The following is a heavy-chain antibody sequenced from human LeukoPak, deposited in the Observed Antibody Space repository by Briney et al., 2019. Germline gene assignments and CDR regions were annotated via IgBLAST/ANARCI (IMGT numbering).Heavy chain of an antibody. CDR1: GFTVSSNY. V-gene: IGHV3-66*02. CDR2: IYSGGST. D-gene: IGHD1-14*01. Sequence: PGGSLRLSCAASGFTVSSNYMSWVRQAPGEGLEWVSVIYSGGSTYYADSVKGRFTISRDNSKNTLYLQMNSLRAEDTAVYYCTTSPHDHGPRADYWGQGTLVTVSS. J-gene: IGHJ4*02. CDR3: TTSPHDHGPRADY.